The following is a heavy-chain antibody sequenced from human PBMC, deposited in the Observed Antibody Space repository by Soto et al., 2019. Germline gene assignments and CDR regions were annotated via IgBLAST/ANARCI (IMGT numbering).Heavy chain of an antibody. CDR2: IYYSGST. V-gene: IGHV4-39*01. CDR3: AGLSSSLTAL. Sequence: QLQLQESGPGLVKPSETLSLTCTVSGGSISSSSYYWGWIRQPPGKGREWIGSIYYSGSTYYNPSLKSRVPISVDTSKNHFSLKRSSVTAADTAVYYCAGLSSSLTALWGQGTMVTVSS. J-gene: IGHJ3*01. D-gene: IGHD6-6*01. CDR1: GGSISSSSYY.